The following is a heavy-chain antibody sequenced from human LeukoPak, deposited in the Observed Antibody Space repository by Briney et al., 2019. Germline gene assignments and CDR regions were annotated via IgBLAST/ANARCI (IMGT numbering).Heavy chain of an antibody. D-gene: IGHD6-19*01. CDR3: ARRHSSGWYDWDY. CDR1: GGSISSYY. J-gene: IGHJ4*02. V-gene: IGHV4-59*08. CDR2: IYYSGST. Sequence: SETLSLTCTVSGGSISSYYWSWIRQPRGKGLEWIGYIYYSGSTNYNPSLKSRVTISVDTSKNQFSLKLSSVTAADTAVYYCARRHSSGWYDWDYWGQGTLVTVSS.